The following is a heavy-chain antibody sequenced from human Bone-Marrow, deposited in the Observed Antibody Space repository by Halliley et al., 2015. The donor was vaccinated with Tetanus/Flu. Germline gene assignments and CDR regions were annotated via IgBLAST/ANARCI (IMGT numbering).Heavy chain of an antibody. J-gene: IGHJ4*02. CDR2: SGGGGGT. CDR3: ARYGGPYYYDISGHPFDH. V-gene: IGHV3-23*01. Sequence: SGGGGGTYYAASVKDRFTISRDISKNTLYLQMNSLRDGDTAVYYCARYGGPYYYDISGHPFDHWGQGTLVTVSS. D-gene: IGHD3-22*01.